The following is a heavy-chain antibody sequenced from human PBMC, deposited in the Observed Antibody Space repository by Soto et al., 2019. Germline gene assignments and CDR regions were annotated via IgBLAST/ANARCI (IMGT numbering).Heavy chain of an antibody. CDR2: IIRIFGPA. CDR3: GTGSSWTKVES. Sequence: QVQLVQSGAEVKKPGSSVKVSCKASGGTLSRSAISWVRQAPGQGLEWMGGIIRIFGPAIYAQKFRGRVSIIADESTRTAYMEMSSLRSEDTAVYYCGTGSSWTKVESWGQGTLVTVSS. D-gene: IGHD6-13*01. CDR1: GGTLSRSA. V-gene: IGHV1-69*01. J-gene: IGHJ4*02.